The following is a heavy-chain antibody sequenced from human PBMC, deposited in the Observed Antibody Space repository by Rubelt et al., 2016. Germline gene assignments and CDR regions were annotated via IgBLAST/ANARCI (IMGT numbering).Heavy chain of an antibody. CDR2: ISHSGAP. CDR1: GYSISSDYC. J-gene: IGHJ4*02. CDR3: AGRRGGSSWRDY. Sequence: QVQLQESGPGLVKSSETLSLTCTVSGYSISSDYCWGWIRQPPGKGLEWIGSISHSGAPYYNPSLLSRVTMSIDTPKNQFALKLTSGTAADTAVDYWAGRRGGSSWRDYWGQGTLVTVAS. D-gene: IGHD6-13*01. V-gene: IGHV4-38-2*02.